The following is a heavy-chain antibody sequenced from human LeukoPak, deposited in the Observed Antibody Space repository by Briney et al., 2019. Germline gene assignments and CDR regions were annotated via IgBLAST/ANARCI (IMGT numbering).Heavy chain of an antibody. CDR3: ATASTVTTERGSVVRAFDI. J-gene: IGHJ3*02. D-gene: IGHD4-17*01. CDR2: MNSNSGNT. V-gene: IGHV1-8*01. CDR1: GYTFTSYD. Sequence: ASVKISCKASGYTFTSYDINWVRQATGQGLEWMGWMNSNSGNTGYAQKFQGRVTMTRSTSISTAYVELSSLRSEDTAVYYCATASTVTTERGSVVRAFDIWGQGTMVTVSS.